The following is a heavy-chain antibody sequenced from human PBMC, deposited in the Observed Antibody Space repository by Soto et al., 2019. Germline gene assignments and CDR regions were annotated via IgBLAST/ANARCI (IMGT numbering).Heavy chain of an antibody. D-gene: IGHD3-3*02. CDR1: GCSINSSCYY. CDR2: MFYGVST. J-gene: IGHJ4*02. Sequence: XETLSVTCTCSGCSINSSCYYLGLIRQPPGKGLEWIGSMFYGVSTYYNPSLKSRVTVSVDTSKNQFSLNLRSVTAADTAVYYCARLPSRHLVDYWGQGTLVTVSS. CDR3: ARLPSRHLVDY. V-gene: IGHV4-39*01.